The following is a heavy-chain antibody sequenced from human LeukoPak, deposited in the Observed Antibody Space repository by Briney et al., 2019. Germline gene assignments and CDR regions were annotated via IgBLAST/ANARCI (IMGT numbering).Heavy chain of an antibody. CDR2: INHSGST. V-gene: IGHV4-34*01. Sequence: SETLSLNCAVYGGSFSAYYWSWVRQPPGKGLEWIGEINHSGSTNYNPSLKSRVTISVDTSKNQFSLKLSSVTAADTAVYYCARVRGWELRDYYYGMDVWGQGTTVTVSS. CDR3: ARVRGWELRDYYYGMDV. J-gene: IGHJ6*02. D-gene: IGHD1-26*01. CDR1: GGSFSAYY.